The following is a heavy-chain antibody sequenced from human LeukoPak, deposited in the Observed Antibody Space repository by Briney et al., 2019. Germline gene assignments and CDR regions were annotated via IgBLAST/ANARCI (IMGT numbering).Heavy chain of an antibody. V-gene: IGHV3-48*04. J-gene: IGHJ4*02. Sequence: PGGSLRLSCAASGFTFSSYSMNWVRQAPGKGLEWVSYISSSSSTIYYADSVKGRFTISRDNAKNSLYLQMNSLRAEDTAVYYRARDLSITMVRGDDGIVYWGQGTLVTVSS. CDR1: GFTFSSYS. D-gene: IGHD3-10*01. CDR3: ARDLSITMVRGDDGIVY. CDR2: ISSSSSTI.